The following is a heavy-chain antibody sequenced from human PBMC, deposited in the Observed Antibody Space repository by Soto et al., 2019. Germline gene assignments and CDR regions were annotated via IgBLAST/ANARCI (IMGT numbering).Heavy chain of an antibody. D-gene: IGHD3-10*01. V-gene: IGHV3-33*01. Sequence: QVQLVEPGGGVVQPGRSLRLSCEASGFTFSSYGMHWVRQAPGKGLEWVAVIWYDGSNKYYADSVKGRFTISRDNSKNTLYLQMNSLRAEDTAVYYCARDRPPAITMVRGVGGMDVWGQGTTVTVSS. CDR3: ARDRPPAITMVRGVGGMDV. CDR1: GFTFSSYG. J-gene: IGHJ6*02. CDR2: IWYDGSNK.